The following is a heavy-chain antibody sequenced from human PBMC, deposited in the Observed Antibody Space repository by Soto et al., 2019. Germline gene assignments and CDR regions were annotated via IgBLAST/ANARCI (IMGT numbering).Heavy chain of an antibody. D-gene: IGHD6-19*01. CDR3: ARQSSGWDFDY. CDR2: IYYSGST. V-gene: IGHV4-59*08. Sequence: PSETLSLTFTVSGGSISSYYWSWIRQPPGKGLEWIGYIYYSGSTNYNPSLKSRVTISVDTSKNQFSLKLSSVTAADTAVYYCARQSSGWDFDYWGQGTLVTVSS. J-gene: IGHJ4*02. CDR1: GGSISSYY.